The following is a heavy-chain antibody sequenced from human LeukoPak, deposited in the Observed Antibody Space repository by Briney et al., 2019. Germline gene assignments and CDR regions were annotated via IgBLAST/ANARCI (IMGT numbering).Heavy chain of an antibody. CDR3: ARDSASSYYDFWSGYYSVGENWFDP. D-gene: IGHD3-3*01. Sequence: SETLSVTCTVSGGSISSGGYYWSWIRQHPGKGLEWIGYIYYSGSTYYNPSLKSRVTISVDTSKNQFSLKLSSVTAADTAVYYCARDSASSYYDFWSGYYSVGENWFDPWGQGTLVTVSS. V-gene: IGHV4-31*03. J-gene: IGHJ5*02. CDR1: GGSISSGGYY. CDR2: IYYSGST.